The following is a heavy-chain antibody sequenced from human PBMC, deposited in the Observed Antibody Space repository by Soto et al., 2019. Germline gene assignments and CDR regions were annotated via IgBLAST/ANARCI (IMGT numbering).Heavy chain of an antibody. CDR3: ARGRFLEWLSRYYYYYYGMDV. V-gene: IGHV4-34*01. CDR2: INHSGST. Sequence: SETLSLTCAVYGGSFSGYYWSWIRQPPGKGLEWIGEINHSGSTNYNPSLKSRVTISVDTSKNQFSLKLSSVTAADTAVYYCARGRFLEWLSRYYYYYYGMDVWGQGTTVTVSS. J-gene: IGHJ6*02. D-gene: IGHD3-3*01. CDR1: GGSFSGYY.